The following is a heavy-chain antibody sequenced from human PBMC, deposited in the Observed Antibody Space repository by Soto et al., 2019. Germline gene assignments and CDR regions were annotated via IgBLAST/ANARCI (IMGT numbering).Heavy chain of an antibody. V-gene: IGHV3-53*01. CDR2: IYSGGST. CDR3: ARDHRLIAAAGHYYYYGMDV. CDR1: GFTVSSNY. D-gene: IGHD6-13*01. Sequence: GGSLRLSCAASGFTVSSNYMSWVRQAPGKGLEWVSVIYSGGSTYYADSVKGRFTISRDNSKNTLYLQMNSLRAEDTAVYYCARDHRLIAAAGHYYYYGMDVWGQGTTVTVSS. J-gene: IGHJ6*02.